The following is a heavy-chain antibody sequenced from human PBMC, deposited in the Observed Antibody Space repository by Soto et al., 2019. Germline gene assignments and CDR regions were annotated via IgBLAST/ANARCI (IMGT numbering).Heavy chain of an antibody. V-gene: IGHV1-2*02. CDR1: GYTFTGYY. CDR3: ARLAEDKTWKLDY. CDR2: INPNSGGT. J-gene: IGHJ4*02. D-gene: IGHD1-1*01. Sequence: ASVKVSCKASGYTFTGYYMHWVRQAPGQGLEWMGWINPNSGGTNYAQKFQGRVTMTRDTSISTAYMELSRLRSDDTAVYYCARLAEDKTWKLDYWGQGTLVTVSS.